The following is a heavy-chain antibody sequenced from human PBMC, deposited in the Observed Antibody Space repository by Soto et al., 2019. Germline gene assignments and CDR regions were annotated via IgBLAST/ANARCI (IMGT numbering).Heavy chain of an antibody. CDR3: AHLTAEYYDFWSGYFYYYYYMDV. Sequence: SGPTLVNPTQTLTLTCTFSGLSLSTSGVGVGWIRQPPGKALEWLALIYWDDDKRYSPSLKSRLTITKDTSKNQVVLTMTNMDPVDTATYYCAHLTAEYYDFWSGYFYYYYYMDVWGKGTTVTVSS. CDR2: IYWDDDK. V-gene: IGHV2-5*02. CDR1: GLSLSTSGVG. D-gene: IGHD3-3*01. J-gene: IGHJ6*03.